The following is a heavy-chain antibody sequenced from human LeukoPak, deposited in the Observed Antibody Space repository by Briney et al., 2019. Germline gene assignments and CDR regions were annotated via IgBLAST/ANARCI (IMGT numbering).Heavy chain of an antibody. J-gene: IGHJ4*02. CDR3: ARDGYDPLQTYYYESRVFDY. CDR1: GGSISSSSYY. V-gene: IGHV4-39*07. D-gene: IGHD3-22*01. CDR2: IYYSGST. Sequence: PSETLSLTCTVSGGSISSSSYYWGWIRQPPGKGLEWIGNIYYSGSTYYNPALKSRVTISVDTSKNQFSLKLNSVTAADTAVYYCARDGYDPLQTYYYESRVFDYWGQGTLVTVSS.